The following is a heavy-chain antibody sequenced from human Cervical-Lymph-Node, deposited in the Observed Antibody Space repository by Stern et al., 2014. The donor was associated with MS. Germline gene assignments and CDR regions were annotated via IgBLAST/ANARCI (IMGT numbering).Heavy chain of an antibody. V-gene: IGHV1-69*01. CDR2: VFPVFGTP. CDR1: GGTFSKFP. Sequence: QLGQSGAEVTKPGSSVKVSCKASGGTFSKFPSSWVRQAPGQGLEWMGVVFPVFGTPTYAQEFRGRVTITADVSTSTVYMELSSLRSDDTAVYYCALSSETSDRWYSLGYDLWGQGTLVTVSS. J-gene: IGHJ5*02. CDR3: ALSSETSDRWYSLGYDL. D-gene: IGHD6-13*01.